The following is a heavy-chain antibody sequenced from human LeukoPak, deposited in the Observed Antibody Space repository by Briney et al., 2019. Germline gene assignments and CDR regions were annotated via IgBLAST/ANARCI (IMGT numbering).Heavy chain of an antibody. V-gene: IGHV1-2*02. CDR3: ARGPAEGYYDSSGYYDY. Sequence: GASVKVSCKASGYTFTGYYMRWVRQAPGQGLEWMGWINPNSGGTNYAQKLQGRVTMTTDTSTSTAYMELRRLRSDDTAVYYCARGPAEGYYDSSGYYDYWGQGTLVTVSS. J-gene: IGHJ4*02. D-gene: IGHD3-22*01. CDR1: GYTFTGYY. CDR2: INPNSGGT.